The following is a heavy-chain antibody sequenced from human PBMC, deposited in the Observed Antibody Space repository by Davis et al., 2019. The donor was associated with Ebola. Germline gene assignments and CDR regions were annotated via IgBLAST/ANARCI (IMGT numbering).Heavy chain of an antibody. V-gene: IGHV1-8*02. CDR1: GYTFTGYY. CDR2: MNHNSGNT. CDR3: ARGYSGYAPRVYYGMDV. J-gene: IGHJ6*02. Sequence: ASVKVSCKASGYTFTGYYMHWVRQAPGQGLEWMGWMNHNSGNTGYAQKFQGRVTMTRNTSISTAYMELSSLRSEDTAVYYCARGYSGYAPRVYYGMDVWGQGTTVTVSS. D-gene: IGHD5-12*01.